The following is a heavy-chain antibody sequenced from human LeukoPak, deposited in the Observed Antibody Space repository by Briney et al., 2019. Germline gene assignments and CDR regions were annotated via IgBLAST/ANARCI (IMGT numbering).Heavy chain of an antibody. J-gene: IGHJ5*02. V-gene: IGHV3-30-3*01. Sequence: PGRSLRLSCAASGFTFSSYAMHWVRQAPGKGLEWVAVISYDGSNKYYADSVKGRFTISRDNSKNTLYLQMNSLRAEDTAVYHCARGDSNLRAGGVNWFDPWGQGTLVTVSS. CDR3: ARGDSNLRAGGVNWFDP. CDR1: GFTFSSYA. CDR2: ISYDGSNK. D-gene: IGHD4-11*01.